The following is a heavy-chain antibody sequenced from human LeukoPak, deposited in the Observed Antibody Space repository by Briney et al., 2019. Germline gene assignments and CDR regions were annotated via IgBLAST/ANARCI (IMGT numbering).Heavy chain of an antibody. CDR3: ARSGFARLGDFDY. D-gene: IGHD3-16*01. CDR2: ISYDGSNK. J-gene: IGHJ4*02. Sequence: GGSLRLSCAASGFIFSNDAMHWVRQAPGKGLEWVAVISYDGSNKYYADSAKGRFTISRDNSKNTLYLQMNSLRAEDTAVYYCARSGFARLGDFDYWGQGTLVTVSS. V-gene: IGHV3-30*19. CDR1: GFIFSNDA.